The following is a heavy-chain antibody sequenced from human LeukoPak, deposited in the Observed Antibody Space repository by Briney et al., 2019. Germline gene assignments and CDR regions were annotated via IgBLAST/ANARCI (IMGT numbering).Heavy chain of an antibody. CDR1: GGSISSNDYY. CDR3: ARVGPGVWFDY. V-gene: IGHV4-30-4*01. J-gene: IGHJ4*02. D-gene: IGHD3-16*01. Sequence: SETLSLTCTVSGGSISSNDYYWSWIRQPPGKGLEWIGYIYYGGGTYHSPSLKSRLSISVDTSKNQFSLSLSSVTAADTAVYYCARVGPGVWFDYWGQGTLVTVSS. CDR2: IYYGGGT.